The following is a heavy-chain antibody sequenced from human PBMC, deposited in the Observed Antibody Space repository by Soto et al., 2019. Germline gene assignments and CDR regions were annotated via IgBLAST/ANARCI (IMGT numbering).Heavy chain of an antibody. CDR3: ARDARPTTRGPNWFDP. V-gene: IGHV3-7*05. Sequence: GGSLRLSCAASGFTFSSYWMSWVRQAPGKGLEWVANIKQDGSEKYYVDSVKGRFTISRDNAKNSLYLQMNSLRAEDTAVYYCARDARPTTRGPNWFDPWGQGTLVTVSS. CDR2: IKQDGSEK. J-gene: IGHJ5*02. CDR1: GFTFSSYW.